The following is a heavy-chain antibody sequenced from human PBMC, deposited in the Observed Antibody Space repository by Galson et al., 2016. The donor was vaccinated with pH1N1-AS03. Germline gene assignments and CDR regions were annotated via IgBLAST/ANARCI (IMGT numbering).Heavy chain of an antibody. CDR2: VYDSGSI. CDR3: ARIVVVTPSYWYFDL. J-gene: IGHJ2*01. V-gene: IGHV4-59*08. D-gene: IGHD2-21*02. CDR1: GGSIGSYY. Sequence: LSLTCTVSGGSIGSYYWSLIRQPPGMGLEWIGYVYDSGSINYNPSPKSRVTISVDTSNNQFSLNLSSVTAADTAVDYCARIVVVTPSYWYFDLWGRGTLVTVSS.